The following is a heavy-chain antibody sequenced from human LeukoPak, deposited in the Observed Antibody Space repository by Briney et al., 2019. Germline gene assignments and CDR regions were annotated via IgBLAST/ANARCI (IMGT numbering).Heavy chain of an antibody. CDR1: GFTFSSYG. CDR2: ISYDGSNK. J-gene: IGHJ6*02. Sequence: GRSLRLSCAASGFTFSSYGMHWVRQAPGKGLEWVAVISYDGSNKYYADSVKGRFTISRDNSKNTLYLQMNSLRGEDTAVYYCAKESGDYGGNGDYHYYGMDVWGQATTVTVSS. V-gene: IGHV3-30*18. D-gene: IGHD4-23*01. CDR3: AKESGDYGGNGDYHYYGMDV.